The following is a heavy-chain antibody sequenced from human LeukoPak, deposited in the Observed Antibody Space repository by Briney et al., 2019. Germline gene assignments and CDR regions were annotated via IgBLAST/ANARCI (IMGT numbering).Heavy chain of an antibody. D-gene: IGHD3-22*01. CDR3: ARDRSPSYYYDSSGYYY. V-gene: IGHV3-33*01. J-gene: IGHJ4*02. CDR1: GFTFSSYG. CDR2: IWYDGSNK. Sequence: GGSPRLSCAASGFTFSSYGMHWVRQAPGKGLEWVAVIWYDGSNKYYADSVKGRFTISRDNSKNTLYLQMNSLRAEDTAVYYCARDRSPSYYYDSSGYYYWGQGTLVTVSS.